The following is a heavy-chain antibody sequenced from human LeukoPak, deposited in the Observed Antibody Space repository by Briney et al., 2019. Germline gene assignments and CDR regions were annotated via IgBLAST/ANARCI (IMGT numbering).Heavy chain of an antibody. J-gene: IGHJ3*02. Sequence: QPGRSLRLSCAASGFTFSSYGMHWVRQAPGKGLEWVAVISYDGSNKYYADSVKGRFTISRDNSKNTLYLQMNSLRAEDTAVYYCAKDQWGYGSGGRNAFDIWGQGTMVTVSS. V-gene: IGHV3-30*18. CDR1: GFTFSSYG. D-gene: IGHD3-10*01. CDR2: ISYDGSNK. CDR3: AKDQWGYGSGGRNAFDI.